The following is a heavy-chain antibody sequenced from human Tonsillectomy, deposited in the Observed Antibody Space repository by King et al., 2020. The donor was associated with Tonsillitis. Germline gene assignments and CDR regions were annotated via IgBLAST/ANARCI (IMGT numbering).Heavy chain of an antibody. D-gene: IGHD2-2*01. Sequence: VQLVESGGGVVQPGRSLRLSCAASGLTFSSYAMHWVRQAPGKGLEWVAVISYDGSNKYYVDFVKGRFTISRDNSKNTLYLQMNSLSAEDTAVYYCARDGFFPTVPNYYYYYGMDVWGQGTTVTVSS. V-gene: IGHV3-30-3*01. CDR1: GLTFSSYA. J-gene: IGHJ6*02. CDR2: ISYDGSNK. CDR3: ARDGFFPTVPNYYYYYGMDV.